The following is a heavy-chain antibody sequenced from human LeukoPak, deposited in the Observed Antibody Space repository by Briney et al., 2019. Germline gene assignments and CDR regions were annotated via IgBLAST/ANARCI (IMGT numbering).Heavy chain of an antibody. V-gene: IGHV1-18*01. CDR1: GYTFTSYG. D-gene: IGHD3-22*01. Sequence: ASMKVSCKASGYTFTSYGISWVRQAPGQGLEWMGWISAYNGNTNYAQKLQGRVTMTTDTSTSTAYMELRSLRSDDTAVYYCARDRITMIVVVITPEDAFDIWGQGTMVTVSS. CDR3: ARDRITMIVVVITPEDAFDI. J-gene: IGHJ3*02. CDR2: ISAYNGNT.